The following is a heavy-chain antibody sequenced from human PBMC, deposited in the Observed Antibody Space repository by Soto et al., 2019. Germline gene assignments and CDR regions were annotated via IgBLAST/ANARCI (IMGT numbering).Heavy chain of an antibody. Sequence: QVQLVESGGGVVQPGRSLRLSCAASGFTFSSYGMHWVRQAPGKGLEWVAVISYDGSNKYYADSVKGRFTISRDNSKNTLYLQMNSLRAEDTAVYYCAKGSSYQVGMDVWGQGTTVTVSS. CDR3: AKGSSYQVGMDV. CDR2: ISYDGSNK. D-gene: IGHD4-4*01. CDR1: GFTFSSYG. V-gene: IGHV3-30*18. J-gene: IGHJ6*02.